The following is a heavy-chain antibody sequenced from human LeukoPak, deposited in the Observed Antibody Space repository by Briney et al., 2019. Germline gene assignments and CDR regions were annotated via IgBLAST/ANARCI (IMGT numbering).Heavy chain of an antibody. Sequence: VESLKISCKGSGYSFTSYWIAWVRQMPGKGLEWMGIIYPGDSDTRYSPSFQGQVTISADKSISTAYLQWSSLKASDTAMYYCARQPPAGSGGYYYYIDVWGKGTTVTVSS. CDR1: GYSFTSYW. J-gene: IGHJ6*03. V-gene: IGHV5-51*01. CDR2: IYPGDSDT. CDR3: ARQPPAGSGGYYYYIDV. D-gene: IGHD3-10*01.